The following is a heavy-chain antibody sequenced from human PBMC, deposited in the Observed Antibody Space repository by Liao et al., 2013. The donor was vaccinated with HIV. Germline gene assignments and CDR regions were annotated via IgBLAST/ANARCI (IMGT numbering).Heavy chain of an antibody. CDR1: GGSISNYY. D-gene: IGHD3-22*01. CDR2: IYYTGST. Sequence: QVQLQESGPGLVKPSETLSLICTVSGGSISNYYWSWIRQPPGKGLEWIGYIYYTGSTNYNPSLKSRVTISVDTSKNQISLKLSSVTAADTAVYYCAREGPYDSSGYYYYYMDVWGKGTTVTVSS. CDR3: AREGPYDSSGYYYYYMDV. V-gene: IGHV4-59*01. J-gene: IGHJ6*03.